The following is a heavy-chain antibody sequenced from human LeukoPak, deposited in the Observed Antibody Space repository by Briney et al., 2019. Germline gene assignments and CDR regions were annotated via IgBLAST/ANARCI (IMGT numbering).Heavy chain of an antibody. V-gene: IGHV3-74*01. Sequence: GSLRLSCAASGFTFSRYWMHWVRQARGKGLVWVSRINTDGSYTSYADSVKRRFTISRDNAENTLLLQMNRLRAEDTAVYYCVRGNHYYDNKGFDYWGQGTLFPVSS. CDR3: VRGNHYYDNKGFDY. D-gene: IGHD3-22*01. CDR2: INTDGSYT. CDR1: GFTFSRYW. J-gene: IGHJ4*02.